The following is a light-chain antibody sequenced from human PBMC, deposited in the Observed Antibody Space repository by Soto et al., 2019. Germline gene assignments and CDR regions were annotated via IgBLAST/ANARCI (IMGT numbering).Light chain of an antibody. J-gene: IGKJ4*01. V-gene: IGKV3D-15*01. CDR3: QQYNNWGLS. Sequence: IVLTQSPATLSVSPGEGVTLSCRASENVGTNLAWYELKVGQAPRLLIYGSSTRATGIPDTFSDSGSGTEFTLSISSLQSEESAVYYCQQYNNWGLSFGGGTKVEIK. CDR1: ENVGTN. CDR2: GSS.